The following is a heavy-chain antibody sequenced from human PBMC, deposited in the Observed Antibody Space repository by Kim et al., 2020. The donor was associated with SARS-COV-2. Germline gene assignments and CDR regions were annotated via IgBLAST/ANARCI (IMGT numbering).Heavy chain of an antibody. CDR1: GGSFSGYY. J-gene: IGHJ6*01. V-gene: IGHV4-34*01. CDR3: ARVVVVTAIQLTYYYGMDV. CDR2: INHSGST. Sequence: SETLSLTCAVYGGSFSGYYWSWIRQPPGKGLEWIGEINHSGSTNYNPSLKSRVTISADTSKNQFSLKLSSVTAADTAVYYCARVVVVTAIQLTYYYGMDV. D-gene: IGHD2-21*02.